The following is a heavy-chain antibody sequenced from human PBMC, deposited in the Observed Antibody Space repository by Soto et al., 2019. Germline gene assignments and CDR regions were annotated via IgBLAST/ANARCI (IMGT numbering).Heavy chain of an antibody. D-gene: IGHD2-2*01. CDR2: ISYDGSNK. CDR3: AKDQGCSSTSCYVGGFDY. CDR1: GFTFSSYG. Sequence: PGGSLRLSCAASGFTFSSYGMHWVRQAPGKGLEWVAVISYDGSNKYYADSVKGRFTISRDNSKNTLYLQMNSLRAEDTAVYYCAKDQGCSSTSCYVGGFDYWGQGTLVTVSS. J-gene: IGHJ4*02. V-gene: IGHV3-30*18.